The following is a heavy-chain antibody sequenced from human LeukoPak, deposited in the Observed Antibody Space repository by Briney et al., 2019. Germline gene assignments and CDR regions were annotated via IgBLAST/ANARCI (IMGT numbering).Heavy chain of an antibody. Sequence: QAGGSLRLSCAASGFTFSSHWMSWVRQAPGKRLEWVANIKPDGSEKYYVDSMKGRFTISRDNAKNSLSLHMNSLRADDTAVYYCARESLDWNYPYYFDNWGQGTLVTVSS. CDR3: ARESLDWNYPYYFDN. V-gene: IGHV3-7*01. CDR1: GFTFSSHW. CDR2: IKPDGSEK. D-gene: IGHD3/OR15-3a*01. J-gene: IGHJ4*02.